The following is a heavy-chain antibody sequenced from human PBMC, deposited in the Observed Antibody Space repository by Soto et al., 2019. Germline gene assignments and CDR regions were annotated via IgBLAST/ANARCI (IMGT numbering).Heavy chain of an antibody. J-gene: IGHJ5*02. CDR3: VRDGTKTLRDWFDP. V-gene: IGHV4-4*07. Sequence: SETLSLTCTVSGASISGFYWSWIRKSAGKGLEWIGRIYATGTTDYNPSLKSRVMMSVDTSKKQFSLKLRSVTAADTAVYYCVRDGTKTLRDWFDPWGQGISVTIS. CDR1: GASISGFY. D-gene: IGHD1-1*01. CDR2: IYATGTT.